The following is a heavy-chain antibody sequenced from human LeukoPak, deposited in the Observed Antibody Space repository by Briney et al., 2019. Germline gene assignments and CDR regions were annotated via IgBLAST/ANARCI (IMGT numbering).Heavy chain of an antibody. CDR2: INHSGST. CDR1: GGSFSGYY. CDR3: ADGGATSYFDY. Sequence: SETLSLTCAVYGGSFSGYYWSWIRQPPGKGLEWIGEINHSGSTNYNPSLKSRDTISVDTSKNQFSLKLSSVTAADTAVYYCADGGATSYFDYWGQGTLVTVSS. D-gene: IGHD1-26*01. V-gene: IGHV4-34*01. J-gene: IGHJ4*02.